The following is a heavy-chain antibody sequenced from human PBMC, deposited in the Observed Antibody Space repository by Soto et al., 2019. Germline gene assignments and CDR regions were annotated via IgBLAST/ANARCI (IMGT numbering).Heavy chain of an antibody. Sequence: QVQLVESGGGVVQPGRSLRLSCAASGFTFSSYGMHWVRQAPGKGLEWVAVIWYDGSNKYYADSVKGRFTISRDNSKNTLYLQMNSLRAEDTAVYYCARGLFEGHCSSTSCYPWWGQGTLVTVSS. CDR2: IWYDGSNK. D-gene: IGHD2-2*01. J-gene: IGHJ4*02. CDR1: GFTFSSYG. CDR3: ARGLFEGHCSSTSCYPW. V-gene: IGHV3-33*01.